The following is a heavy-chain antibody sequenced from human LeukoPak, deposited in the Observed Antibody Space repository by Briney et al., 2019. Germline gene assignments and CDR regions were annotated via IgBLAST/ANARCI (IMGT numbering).Heavy chain of an antibody. Sequence: ASVKVSCKASGYTFTGYYMHWVRQAPGQGLEWMGWINPNSGGTNYAQKFQGRVTMTRDTSISTAYMELSRLRSDDTAVYYCARDRGVVPAAIDAFDIWGQGTMVTVSS. CDR2: INPNSGGT. V-gene: IGHV1-2*02. J-gene: IGHJ3*02. CDR3: ARDRGVVPAAIDAFDI. CDR1: GYTFTGYY. D-gene: IGHD2-2*01.